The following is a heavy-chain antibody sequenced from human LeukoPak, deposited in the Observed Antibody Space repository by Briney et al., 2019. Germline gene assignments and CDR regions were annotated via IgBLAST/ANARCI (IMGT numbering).Heavy chain of an antibody. J-gene: IGHJ3*02. V-gene: IGHV4-59*08. CDR1: GGSISRYY. CDR2: IYSSGST. D-gene: IGHD5-12*01. Sequence: SETLSLTCTVSGGSISRYYWSWIRQPPGKGLEWIGYIYSSGSTNYSPSLKSRVTISVDTSKNQFSLKLYSVTAADTAVYYCARRYSGYGNAFDIWGQGTMVTVSS. CDR3: ARRYSGYGNAFDI.